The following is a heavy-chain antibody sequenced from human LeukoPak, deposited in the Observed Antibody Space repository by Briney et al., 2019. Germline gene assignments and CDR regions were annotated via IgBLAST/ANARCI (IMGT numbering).Heavy chain of an antibody. J-gene: IGHJ6*02. CDR2: MSYGGQNE. CDR3: ARAKRETSTRPWTSDMDV. CDR1: GLTFSGYD. V-gene: IGHV3-30*03. D-gene: IGHD3/OR15-3a*01. Sequence: GGSLRLSCAASGLTFSGYDMHWVRQAPGKGPEWVAVMSYGGQNERYADSVKGRFTVSRDNPKNTVYLEMNSLRLEDTAVYYCARAKRETSTRPWTSDMDVWGQGTRVTVSS.